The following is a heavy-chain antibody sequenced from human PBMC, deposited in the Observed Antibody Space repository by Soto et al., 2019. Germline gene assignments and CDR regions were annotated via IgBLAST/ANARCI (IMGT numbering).Heavy chain of an antibody. CDR1: GFTFSSYG. J-gene: IGHJ1*01. V-gene: IGHV3-33*01. D-gene: IGHD6-13*01. CDR2: IWYDGSNK. CDR3: AGEEAAAGTLYFQH. Sequence: QVQLVESGGGVVQPGRSLRLSCAASGFTFSSYGMHWVRQAPGKGLEWVAVIWYDGSNKYYADSVKGRFTISRDNSKNTLYLQMNSLRAEDTAVYYCAGEEAAAGTLYFQHWGQGTLVTVSS.